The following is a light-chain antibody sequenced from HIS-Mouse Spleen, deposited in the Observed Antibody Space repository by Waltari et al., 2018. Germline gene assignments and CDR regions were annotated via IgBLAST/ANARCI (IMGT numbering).Light chain of an antibody. Sequence: HSALTQPAPVPGSPGQSITISCTGTTGDVGSYTLASWYQQHPGKAPKLMIYEGSKRPSGVSNRFSGSKSGNTASLTISGLQAEDEADYYCCSYAGSSTWVFGGGTKLTVL. J-gene: IGLJ3*02. V-gene: IGLV2-23*01. CDR3: CSYAGSSTWV. CDR2: EGS. CDR1: TGDVGSYTL.